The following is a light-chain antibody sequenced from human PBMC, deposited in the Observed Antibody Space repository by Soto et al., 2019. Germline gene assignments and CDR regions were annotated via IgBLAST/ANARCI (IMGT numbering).Light chain of an antibody. CDR3: MQGTHWPRT. CDR2: KVS. CDR1: QSLVYSDGNTY. Sequence: DVVMTQSPLSLPVTLGQPASISCRSSQSLVYSDGNTYLNWFQQRPGQSPRRLIYKVSNRDSGVPDRFSGGGSGTDFTLKISRVEAEDVGVYYCMQGTHWPRTFRQGTKLEIK. J-gene: IGKJ2*01. V-gene: IGKV2-30*01.